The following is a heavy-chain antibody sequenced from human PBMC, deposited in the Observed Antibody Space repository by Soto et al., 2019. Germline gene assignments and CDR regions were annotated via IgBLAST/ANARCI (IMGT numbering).Heavy chain of an antibody. Sequence: QVQLQESGPGLVKPSETLSLTCTVSGGSISSYYWSWIRQPPGKGLEWIGYIYYSGSTNYNPSLKSRVTISVDTSKNQFSLKLSSVTAADTAVYYCARARWELLGNRPSNLGRKENWFDPWGQGTLVTVSS. V-gene: IGHV4-59*01. CDR1: GGSISSYY. CDR3: ARARWELLGNRPSNLGRKENWFDP. D-gene: IGHD1-26*01. CDR2: IYYSGST. J-gene: IGHJ5*02.